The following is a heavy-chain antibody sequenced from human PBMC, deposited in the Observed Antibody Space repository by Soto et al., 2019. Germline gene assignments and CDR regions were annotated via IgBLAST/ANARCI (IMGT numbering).Heavy chain of an antibody. D-gene: IGHD6-19*01. CDR2: INAGNGNT. V-gene: IGHV1-3*01. J-gene: IGHJ4*02. CDR3: ASDYGSNWRI. CDR1: GFVSSNYN. Sequence: QAHLVQSGAEVKMPGDSVQVSCKASGFVSSNYNFHWVRQAPGQSLEWMGRINAGNGNTQYSQNFQGRVTFTSDASARTAFMKLNNLRFKDRAMYYCASDYGSNWRIWGQGTLVSLSS.